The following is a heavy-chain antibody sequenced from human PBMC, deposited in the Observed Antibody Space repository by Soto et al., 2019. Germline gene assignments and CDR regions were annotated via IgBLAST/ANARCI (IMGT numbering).Heavy chain of an antibody. D-gene: IGHD3-16*01. Sequence: QVQLVQSGAEVKKPGSSVKVSCKASGGTVDNSAFTWVRQAPGRGLEWMGGIIPLSGTVVYAQKFQGRVTITADKLTTMAYMELSSLRSEDTAIYYCARFDPLGVLLWFDPWGQGTLVTVSS. CDR2: IIPLSGTV. CDR1: GGTVDNSA. V-gene: IGHV1-69*06. CDR3: ARFDPLGVLLWFDP. J-gene: IGHJ5*02.